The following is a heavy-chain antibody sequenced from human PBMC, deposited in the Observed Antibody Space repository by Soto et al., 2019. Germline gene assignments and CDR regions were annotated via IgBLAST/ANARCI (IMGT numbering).Heavy chain of an antibody. V-gene: IGHV1-18*04. D-gene: IGHD3-10*01. CDR3: ARAATGSYHSAY. CDR2: IAPHSGRT. Sequence: QVQLVQSGPEVKNPGASVRVSCMTSGYAFTSYGVNWVRQAPGQGLEWMGWIAPHSGRTTYLPKFQGRVTITADAATNTAYMKLGSLSSNDTGIYYCARAATGSYHSAYWGQGTVVTVSS. CDR1: GYAFTSYG. J-gene: IGHJ4*02.